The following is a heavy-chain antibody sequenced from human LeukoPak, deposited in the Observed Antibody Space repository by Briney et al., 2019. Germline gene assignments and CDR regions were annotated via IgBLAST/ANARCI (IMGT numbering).Heavy chain of an antibody. V-gene: IGHV3-74*03. CDR1: GFTFSNYF. Sequence: GGSLRLSCAASGFTFSNYFMHWVRQAPGKGLVWVSRINSDGTSTMYADSVKGRFTISRDYAKNMLYMQMNSLRDEDTAVYYCARRVDATRWFDPWGQGTLVTVSS. CDR2: INSDGTST. CDR3: ARRVDATRWFDP. D-gene: IGHD2-15*01. J-gene: IGHJ5*02.